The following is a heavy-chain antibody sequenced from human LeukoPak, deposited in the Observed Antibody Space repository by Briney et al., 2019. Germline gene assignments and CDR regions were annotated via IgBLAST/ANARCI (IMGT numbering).Heavy chain of an antibody. CDR3: ARNPAKGAATYFDY. D-gene: IGHD2-15*01. CDR2: ISFDGGKI. V-gene: IGHV3-30*04. Sequence: GGSLRLSCTASGFPFSNYAMNWVRQTPGKGLEWVALISFDGGKIYYADSVKGRFTISRDNSKNTLFLQMNTLTVEDTAEYYCARNPAKGAATYFDYWGQGTLVTVSS. J-gene: IGHJ4*02. CDR1: GFPFSNYA.